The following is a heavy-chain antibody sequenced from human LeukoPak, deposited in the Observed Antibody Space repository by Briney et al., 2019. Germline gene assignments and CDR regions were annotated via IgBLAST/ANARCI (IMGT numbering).Heavy chain of an antibody. CDR3: ARRRVDSGCVFDF. V-gene: IGHV3-64*01. Sequence: GGSVRLSCAASGCTFSSYVLHWVRQTPGKGLEYVSAISSNGGSTYYANSVKGRFTISRDNSKNTLYLQMGSLRAEDMAVYYCARRRVDSGCVFDFWGQGTLVAVCS. CDR1: GCTFSSYV. D-gene: IGHD6-19*01. CDR2: ISSNGGST. J-gene: IGHJ4*02.